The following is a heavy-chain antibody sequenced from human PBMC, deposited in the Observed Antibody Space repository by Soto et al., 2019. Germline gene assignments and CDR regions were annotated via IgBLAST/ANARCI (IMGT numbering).Heavy chain of an antibody. V-gene: IGHV1-18*01. D-gene: IGHD5-12*01. CDR3: ARVIVATITDFDY. CDR2: ISAYNGNT. Sequence: ALVKVACKASGYTITRYVIGWVRHAPGQGLEWMGWISAYNGNTNYAQKLQGRVTMTTDTSTSTAYMELRSLRSDDTAVYYCARVIVATITDFDYWGQGTLVTVSS. CDR1: GYTITRYV. J-gene: IGHJ4*02.